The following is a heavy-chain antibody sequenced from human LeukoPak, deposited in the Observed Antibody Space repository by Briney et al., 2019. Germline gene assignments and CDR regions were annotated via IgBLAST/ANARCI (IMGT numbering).Heavy chain of an antibody. D-gene: IGHD2-2*01. CDR1: GGSISSSSYY. CDR2: IYYSGST. J-gene: IGHJ6*02. V-gene: IGHV4-39*01. CDR3: ARQPVVPAAVYYGMDV. Sequence: SETLSLICTVSGGSISSSSYYWGWIRQPPGKGLEWIGSIYYSGSTYYNPSLKSRVTISVDTSKNQFSLKLSSVTAADTAVYYCARQPVVPAAVYYGMDVWGQGTTVTVSS.